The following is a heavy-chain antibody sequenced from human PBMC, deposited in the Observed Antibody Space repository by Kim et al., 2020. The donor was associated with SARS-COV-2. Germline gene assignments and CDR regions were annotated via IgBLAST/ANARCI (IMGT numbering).Heavy chain of an antibody. D-gene: IGHD6-13*01. CDR2: IIPIFGTA. V-gene: IGHV1-69*13. J-gene: IGHJ5*02. CDR1: GGTFSSYA. Sequence: SVKVSCKASGGTFSSYAISWVRQAPGQGLEWMGGIIPIFGTANYAQKFQGRVTITADESTSTAYMELSSLRSEDTAVYYCAHLDPYSSSWYWFDPWGQGTLVTVSS. CDR3: AHLDPYSSSWYWFDP.